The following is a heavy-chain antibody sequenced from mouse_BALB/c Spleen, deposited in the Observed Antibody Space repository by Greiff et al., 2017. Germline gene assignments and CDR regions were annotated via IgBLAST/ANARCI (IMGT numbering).Heavy chain of an antibody. CDR1: GYTFTSYV. J-gene: IGHJ3*01. Sequence: VQLQQSGPELVKPGASVKMSCKASGYTFTSYVMHWVKQKPGQGLEWIGYINPYNDGTKYNEKFKGKATLTSDKSSSTAYMELSSLTSEDSAVYYCAREGELDYGYDWFAYWGQGTLVTVSA. V-gene: IGHV1-14*01. CDR2: INPYNDGT. CDR3: AREGELDYGYDWFAY. D-gene: IGHD2-2*01.